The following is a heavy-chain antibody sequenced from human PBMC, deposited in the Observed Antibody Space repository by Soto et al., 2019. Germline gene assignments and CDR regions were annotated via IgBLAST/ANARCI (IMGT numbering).Heavy chain of an antibody. CDR3: ARAIYGPGSYWDNHLDY. CDR1: GGSISISNW. Sequence: PSETLSITCAVSGGSISISNWWGWVHKPPGKGLEWIGEIYHSGSTNYNPSLKSRVTISVDKSKNQFSLKLSSVTAADTAVYYCARAIYGPGSYWDNHLDYWGQGTLVTVSS. V-gene: IGHV4-4*02. J-gene: IGHJ4*02. D-gene: IGHD3-10*01. CDR2: IYHSGST.